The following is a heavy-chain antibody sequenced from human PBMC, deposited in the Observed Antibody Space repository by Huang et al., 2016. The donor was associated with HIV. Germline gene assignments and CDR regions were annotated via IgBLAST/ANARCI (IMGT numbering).Heavy chain of an antibody. Sequence: EVQLLESGGGFVQPGGSLRLSCAASGFTFSTYAMSWVRQAQGKGREWVSAISASGGSTYYADSVKGRFTINRDTSKTTLYLQMNSLRAEDTAVYYCAKLGVEVAVASTVGRGMDVWGQGTTVTVSS. D-gene: IGHD6-19*01. V-gene: IGHV3-23*01. CDR3: AKLGVEVAVASTVGRGMDV. CDR1: GFTFSTYA. J-gene: IGHJ6*02. CDR2: ISASGGST.